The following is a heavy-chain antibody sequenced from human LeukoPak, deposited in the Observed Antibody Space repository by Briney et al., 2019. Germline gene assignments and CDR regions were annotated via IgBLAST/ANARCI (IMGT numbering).Heavy chain of an antibody. J-gene: IGHJ6*03. D-gene: IGHD1-26*01. CDR2: IRCDGSNK. V-gene: IGHV3-30*02. CDR1: GFTFSSYG. Sequence: GGSLRLSCAASGFTFSSYGMHWVRQAPGKGLEWVAFIRCDGSNKYYADSVKGRFTISRDNSKNTLYLQMNSLRAEDTAVYYCAKEGGATLYYYYYMDVWGKGTTVTVSS. CDR3: AKEGGATLYYYYYMDV.